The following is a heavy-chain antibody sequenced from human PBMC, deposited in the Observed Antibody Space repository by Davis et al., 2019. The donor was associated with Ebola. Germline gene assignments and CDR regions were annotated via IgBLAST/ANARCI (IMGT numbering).Heavy chain of an antibody. CDR3: ARVRGTGVWGLDY. CDR1: GFNFRSYG. Sequence: GESLKISCAASGFNFRSYGMHWVRQAPDKGLEWVAVIWYDGSRKYYGDSVKGRFTISRDNAKNSLYLQMNSLRAEDTAVYYCARVRGTGVWGLDYWGQGTLVTVSA. J-gene: IGHJ4*02. CDR2: IWYDGSRK. V-gene: IGHV3-33*01. D-gene: IGHD3/OR15-3a*01.